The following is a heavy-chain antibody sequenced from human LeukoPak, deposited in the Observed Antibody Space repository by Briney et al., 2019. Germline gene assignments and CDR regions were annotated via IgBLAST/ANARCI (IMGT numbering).Heavy chain of an antibody. CDR1: GFTFGSHS. CDR3: ARGGCSSTSCYYMDV. CDR2: ISAGSTTI. D-gene: IGHD2-2*01. V-gene: IGHV3-48*01. J-gene: IGHJ6*03. Sequence: GGSLGLSCAASGFTFGSHSMTWVRQAPGKGLEWVSYISAGSTTIYYTDSVKGRFTISRDNAKNSLFLQMNSLRAEDTAVYYCARGGCSSTSCYYMDVWGEGTTVTVSS.